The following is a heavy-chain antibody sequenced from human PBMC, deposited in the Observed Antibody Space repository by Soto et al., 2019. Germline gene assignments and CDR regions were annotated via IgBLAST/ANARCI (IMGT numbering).Heavy chain of an antibody. J-gene: IGHJ4*02. D-gene: IGHD6-19*01. CDR1: GYTFTSYA. CDR2: IHGGTGTT. Sequence: QVQLVQSGAEVKKPGASVKISCKASGYTFTSYAIHWVRQAPGQRLEWMGWIHGGTGTTRYSQRFQGRVTVARETSASTAYMELTSLRSEDTAVYYFARDPYSGCCPFDFWGQGTLVSVSS. CDR3: ARDPYSGCCPFDF. V-gene: IGHV1-3*01.